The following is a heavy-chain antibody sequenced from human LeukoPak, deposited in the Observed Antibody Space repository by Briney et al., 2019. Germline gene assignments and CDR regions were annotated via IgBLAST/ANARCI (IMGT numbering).Heavy chain of an antibody. D-gene: IGHD3-10*01. CDR2: INHSGST. Sequence: KPSETLSLTCAVYGGSFSGYYWSWIRQPPGKGLEWIGEINHSGSTNYNPSLKSRVTLSVDTSKNQFSLKLSPVTAADTAVYYCARTVLWFPYGGVDPWGQGTLVTVSS. CDR3: ARTVLWFPYGGVDP. J-gene: IGHJ5*02. CDR1: GGSFSGYY. V-gene: IGHV4-34*01.